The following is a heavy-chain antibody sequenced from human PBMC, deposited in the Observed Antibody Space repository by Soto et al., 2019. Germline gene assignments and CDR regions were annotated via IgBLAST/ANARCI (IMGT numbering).Heavy chain of an antibody. CDR3: AREGSSSGRAFDI. J-gene: IGHJ3*02. CDR2: IYYSGST. D-gene: IGHD6-6*01. Sequence: SETLSLTCTVSGGSISSGGYYWSWIRQHPGKGLEWIGYIYYSGSTYYNPSLKSRVTISVDTSKNQFSLKLSSVTAADTAVYYCAREGSSSGRAFDIWGQGTMVTVSS. CDR1: GGSISSGGYY. V-gene: IGHV4-31*03.